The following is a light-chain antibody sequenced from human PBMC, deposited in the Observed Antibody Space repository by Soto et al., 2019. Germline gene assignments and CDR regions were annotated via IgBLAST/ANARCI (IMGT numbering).Light chain of an antibody. CDR2: EVS. CDR3: CSYAATGVV. V-gene: IGLV2-23*02. J-gene: IGLJ2*01. CDR1: SSDVGSYNL. Sequence: QSALTQPASGSGSPGQSITISCTGTSSDVGSYNLVSWYQQHPGKAPKLMIYEVSKRPSGVSNRFSGSKSGNTASLTISGLQAEDEADYYCCSYAATGVVFGGGNKLTVL.